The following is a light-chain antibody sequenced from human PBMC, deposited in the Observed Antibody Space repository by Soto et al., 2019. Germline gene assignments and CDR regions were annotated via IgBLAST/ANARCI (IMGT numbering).Light chain of an antibody. CDR2: AAS. J-gene: IGKJ2*01. Sequence: DIQMTQSPSSLSASVGDRVTITCRASQSIASYLNWYQQRPGKAPKLLIYAASSLQSGVPSRLRGSRSGTDFTLTISSLQPEDSATYCCQQSYTSPYTFGQGTKLEIK. CDR1: QSIASY. V-gene: IGKV1-39*01. CDR3: QQSYTSPYT.